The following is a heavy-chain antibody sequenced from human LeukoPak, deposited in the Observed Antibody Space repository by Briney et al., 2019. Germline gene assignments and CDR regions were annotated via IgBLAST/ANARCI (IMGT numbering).Heavy chain of an antibody. D-gene: IGHD6-19*01. CDR3: ARDWLAVASY. CDR1: GFTFSSYA. CDR2: ISSNGGST. Sequence: GGSLRLSCAASGFTFSSYATHWVRQAPGKGLEYVSAISSNGGSTYYANSVKGRFTISRDNSKNTLYLQMGSLRAEDMAVYYCARDWLAVASYWGQGTLVTVSS. J-gene: IGHJ4*02. V-gene: IGHV3-64*01.